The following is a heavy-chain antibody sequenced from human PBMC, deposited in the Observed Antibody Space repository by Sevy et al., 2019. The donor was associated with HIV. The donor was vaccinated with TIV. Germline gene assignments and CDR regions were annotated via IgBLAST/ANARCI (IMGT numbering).Heavy chain of an antibody. CDR3: ARDGGQDIVATTHYYYGMDV. J-gene: IGHJ6*02. CDR1: GFTFSDYY. CDR2: ISSSGSTI. D-gene: IGHD5-12*01. V-gene: IGHV3-11*01. Sequence: GESLKISCAASGFTFSDYYMSWIRQAPGKGLEWVSYISSSGSTIYYADSVKGRFTISRDNAKNSLYLQMNSLRAEETAVYYCARDGGQDIVATTHYYYGMDVWGQGTTVTVSS.